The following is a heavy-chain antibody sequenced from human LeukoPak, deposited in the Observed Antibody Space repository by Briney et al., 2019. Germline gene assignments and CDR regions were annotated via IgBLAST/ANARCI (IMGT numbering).Heavy chain of an antibody. J-gene: IGHJ4*02. CDR2: ITGDSTYI. CDR1: GLTFSAFT. Sequence: GGPLRSSCAAPGLTFSAFTLNWVAKLPGKGLEWVSSITGDSTYIYYADSVKGRFTVSRDNAKNSLYLHIDSLRAADTAVYYCARVQGSPYWGQGTLVTVSS. V-gene: IGHV3-21*01. CDR3: ARVQGSPY.